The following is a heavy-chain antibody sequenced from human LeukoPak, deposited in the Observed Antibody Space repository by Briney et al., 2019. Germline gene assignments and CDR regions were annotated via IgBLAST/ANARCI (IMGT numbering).Heavy chain of an antibody. V-gene: IGHV1-69*04. CDR2: IIPILGIA. Sequence: SVKVSCKASGGTFSSYAISWVRQAPGQGLEWMGRIIPILGIANYAQKFQGRVTITADKSTSTAYMELSSLRSEDTAVYYCAKHDSPDYYFDYWGQGTLATVSS. D-gene: IGHD1-14*01. CDR1: GGTFSSYA. J-gene: IGHJ4*02. CDR3: AKHDSPDYYFDY.